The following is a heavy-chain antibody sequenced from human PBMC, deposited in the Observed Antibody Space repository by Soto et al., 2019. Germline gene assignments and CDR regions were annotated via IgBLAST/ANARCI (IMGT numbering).Heavy chain of an antibody. V-gene: IGHV4-59*01. D-gene: IGHD3-16*01. CDR2: IYYSGST. Sequence: SETLSLTCTVSGGSISSYYWSWIRQPPGKGLEWIGYIYYSGSTNYNPSLKSRVTISVDTSENQFSLKLSSVTAADTAVYYCARDGGSGGGYWGQGTLVTVSS. CDR3: ARDGGSGGGY. CDR1: GGSISSYY. J-gene: IGHJ4*02.